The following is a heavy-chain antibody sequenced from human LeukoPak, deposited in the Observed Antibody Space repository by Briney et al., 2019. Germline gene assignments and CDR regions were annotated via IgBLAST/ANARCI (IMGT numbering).Heavy chain of an antibody. J-gene: IGHJ5*02. Sequence: RSSETLSLTCAVSGHSISSGYYWGWIRQPPGKGLEWIGSIYHSGSTYYNPSLKSRVTISVDTSKNQFSLKLSSVTAADTAVYYCARRSAASQQQLNWFDPWGQGTLVTVSS. CDR1: GHSISSGYY. V-gene: IGHV4-38-2*01. D-gene: IGHD6-13*01. CDR2: IYHSGST. CDR3: ARRSAASQQQLNWFDP.